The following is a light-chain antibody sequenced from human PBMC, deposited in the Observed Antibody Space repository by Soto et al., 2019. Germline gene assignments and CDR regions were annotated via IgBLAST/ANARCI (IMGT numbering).Light chain of an antibody. CDR2: ATS. V-gene: IGKV1-9*01. Sequence: DIQLTQSPSFLSASVGDRVTITCRASQGISSYLAWYQQKPGKAPKLLIYATSTLQSGVPSRFSGSGYGTEFTLTISSLQAEDFATYFCQQLNSYPLTFGGGTKVEIK. CDR1: QGISSY. J-gene: IGKJ4*01. CDR3: QQLNSYPLT.